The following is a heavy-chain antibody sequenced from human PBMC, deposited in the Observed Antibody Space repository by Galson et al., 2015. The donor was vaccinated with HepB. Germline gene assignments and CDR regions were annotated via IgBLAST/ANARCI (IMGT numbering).Heavy chain of an antibody. D-gene: IGHD3-3*01. V-gene: IGHV1-24*01. CDR2: FDPEDGET. CDR3: ATTIFGVLRAFDI. CDR1: GYTLTELS. J-gene: IGHJ3*02. Sequence: SVKVSCKVSGYTLTELSMDWVRQAPGKGLEWMGGFDPEDGETMYAQKFQGRVTMTEDTSTDTAYMEVSSLRSDDTAVYYCATTIFGVLRAFDIWGQGTVVTVSS.